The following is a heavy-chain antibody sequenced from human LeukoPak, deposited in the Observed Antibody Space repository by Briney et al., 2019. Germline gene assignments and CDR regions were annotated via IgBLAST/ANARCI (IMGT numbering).Heavy chain of an antibody. CDR1: GFTFDVYC. Sequence: GGCLRLSCAASGFTFDVYCTRWARQVQGKGLGWVSGINWNGGSTGYADSVKGRFTISRDNAKNSLYLQMNSLRAEDTALYYCARTRFGSWSEFDYWGQGTLVTVSS. V-gene: IGHV3-20*04. CDR3: ARTRFGSWSEFDY. D-gene: IGHD6-13*01. J-gene: IGHJ4*02. CDR2: INWNGGST.